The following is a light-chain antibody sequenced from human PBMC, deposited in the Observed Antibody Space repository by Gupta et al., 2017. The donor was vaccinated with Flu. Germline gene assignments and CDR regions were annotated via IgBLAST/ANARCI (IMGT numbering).Light chain of an antibody. J-gene: IGKJ2*01. V-gene: IGKV3-15*01. Sequence: EIVMTXSPAXLSVSPGERATLSCRASQSVSSNLAWYQQKPGQAPRLLIYGASTRATCIPARFSGSGSGTEFTLTISSLQSEDFAVYYCQQYNNWPPYTFGQGTKLEIK. CDR2: GAS. CDR1: QSVSSN. CDR3: QQYNNWPPYT.